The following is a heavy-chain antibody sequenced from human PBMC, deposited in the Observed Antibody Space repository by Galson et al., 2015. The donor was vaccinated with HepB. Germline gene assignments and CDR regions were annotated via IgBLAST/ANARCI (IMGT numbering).Heavy chain of an antibody. D-gene: IGHD6-13*01. CDR1: GGSISSGGYY. CDR2: IYYSGST. V-gene: IGHV4-31*03. CDR3: ARQGPSSSWYKVDY. J-gene: IGHJ4*02. Sequence: LSLTCTVSGGSISSGGYYWSWIRQHPGKGLEWIGYIYYSGSTYYNPSLKSRVTISVDTSKNQFSLKLSSVTAADTAVYYCARQGPSSSWYKVDYWGQGALVTVSS.